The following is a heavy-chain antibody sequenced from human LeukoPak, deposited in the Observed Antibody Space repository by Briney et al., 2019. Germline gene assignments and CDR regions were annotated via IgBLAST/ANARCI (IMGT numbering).Heavy chain of an antibody. CDR3: ARVRGRGYSYGFFDY. Sequence: PGGSLRLSCAASGFTFSSYAMHWVRQAPGKGLEWVAVISYDGSNKYYADSVKGRFTISRDNSKNTLYLQMNSLRAEDTAVYYCARVRGRGYSYGFFDYWGQGTLVTVSS. CDR1: GFTFSSYA. J-gene: IGHJ4*02. V-gene: IGHV3-30-3*01. D-gene: IGHD5-18*01. CDR2: ISYDGSNK.